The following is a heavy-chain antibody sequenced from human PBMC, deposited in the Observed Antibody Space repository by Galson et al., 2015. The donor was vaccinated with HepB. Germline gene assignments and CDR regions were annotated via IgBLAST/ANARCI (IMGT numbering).Heavy chain of an antibody. CDR2: IWYDGSNK. V-gene: IGHV3-33*01. CDR3: ARDMEGGFGGRYPIYYYYGMDV. Sequence: SLRLSCAASGFTFSSYGMHWVRQAPGKGLEWVAVIWYDGSNKYYADSVKGRFTISRDNSKNTLYLQMNSLRAEDTAVYYCARDMEGGFGGRYPIYYYYGMDVWGQGTTVTVSS. J-gene: IGHJ6*02. CDR1: GFTFSSYG. D-gene: IGHD3-10*01.